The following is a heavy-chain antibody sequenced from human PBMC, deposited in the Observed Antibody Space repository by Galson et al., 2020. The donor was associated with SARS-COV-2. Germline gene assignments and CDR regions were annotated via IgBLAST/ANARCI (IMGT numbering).Heavy chain of an antibody. CDR3: ASSLLWFGHYYFDY. J-gene: IGHJ4*02. Sequence: GESLKISCAASGFTFSSYGMHWVRQAPGKGLEWVAVIWYDGSNKYYADSVKGRFTISRDNSKNTLYLQMNSLRAEDTAVYYCASSLLWFGHYYFDYWGQGTLVTVSS. CDR1: GFTFSSYG. V-gene: IGHV3-33*01. D-gene: IGHD3-10*01. CDR2: IWYDGSNK.